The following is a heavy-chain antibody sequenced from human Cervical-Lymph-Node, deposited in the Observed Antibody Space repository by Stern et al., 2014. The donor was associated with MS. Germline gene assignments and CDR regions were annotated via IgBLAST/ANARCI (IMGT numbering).Heavy chain of an antibody. CDR3: ARDYDSSGYSTLDAFDN. J-gene: IGHJ3*02. CDR2: IWYDGSNK. Sequence: VQLVESGGGVVQPGRSLRLSCAASGFTFSSYGMHWVRQAPGKGLEWVAGIWYDGSNKYYADSVKGRFTISRDNSKNTLYLQMNSLRAEDTAVYYCARDYDSSGYSTLDAFDNWGQGTMVTVSS. D-gene: IGHD3-22*01. V-gene: IGHV3-33*01. CDR1: GFTFSSYG.